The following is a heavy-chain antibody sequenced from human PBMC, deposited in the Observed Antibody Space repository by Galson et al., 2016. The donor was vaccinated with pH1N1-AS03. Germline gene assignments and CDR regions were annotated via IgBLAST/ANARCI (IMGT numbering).Heavy chain of an antibody. V-gene: IGHV3-64*01. Sequence: SLRLSCAASGFTFSIYAVFWVRQAPGKGLEYVSAISGNGLSTYYASSVKDRFTIFRDNSKSTLFLQMGSLRPEDMAVYYCARGPVSYSNYWFPPPDYWGQGTLVTVSS. CDR1: GFTFSIYA. CDR3: ARGPVSYSNYWFPPPDY. D-gene: IGHD6-13*01. CDR2: ISGNGLST. J-gene: IGHJ4*02.